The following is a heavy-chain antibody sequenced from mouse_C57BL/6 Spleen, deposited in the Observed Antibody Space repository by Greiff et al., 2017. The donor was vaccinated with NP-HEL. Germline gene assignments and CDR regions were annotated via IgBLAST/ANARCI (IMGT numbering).Heavy chain of an antibody. CDR3: ALYYSNYEWFAY. Sequence: VQLQQPGAELVKPGASVKLSCKASGYTFTSYWMHWVKQRPGQGLEWIGMIHPNSGNTNYNEKFKSKATLTVDKSSSTAYMQLSSLTSEDSAVYYCALYYSNYEWFAYWGQGTLVTVSA. CDR2: IHPNSGNT. V-gene: IGHV1-64*01. D-gene: IGHD2-5*01. J-gene: IGHJ3*01. CDR1: GYTFTSYW.